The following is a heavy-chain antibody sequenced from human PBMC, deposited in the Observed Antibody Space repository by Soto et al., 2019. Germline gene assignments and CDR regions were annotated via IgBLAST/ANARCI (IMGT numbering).Heavy chain of an antibody. CDR1: GFTFSSYA. Sequence: GGSLRLSCAASGFTFSSYAMHWVRQAPGKGLEWVSYISSSSSTIYYADSVKGRFTISRDNAKNSLYLQMNSLRDEDTAVYYCARGLYYYDSSGYWGYWGQGTLVTVSS. D-gene: IGHD3-22*01. V-gene: IGHV3-48*02. CDR3: ARGLYYYDSSGYWGY. CDR2: ISSSSSTI. J-gene: IGHJ4*02.